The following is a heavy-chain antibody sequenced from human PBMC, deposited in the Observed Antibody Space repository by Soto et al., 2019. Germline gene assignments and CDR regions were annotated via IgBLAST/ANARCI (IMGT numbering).Heavy chain of an antibody. J-gene: IGHJ3*02. Sequence: EVQLVESGGGLVQSGRSLRLSCAASGFIFDDYAMHWVRQAPGKGLEWVSVISWNSGKIEYADSVRGRFIISRDNAKNSLYLQMNSLRPEDTAMYYCLEEMLQTDTFDMWGQGTMVTVSS. CDR2: ISWNSGKI. D-gene: IGHD3-16*01. CDR3: LEEMLQTDTFDM. CDR1: GFIFDDYA. V-gene: IGHV3-9*01.